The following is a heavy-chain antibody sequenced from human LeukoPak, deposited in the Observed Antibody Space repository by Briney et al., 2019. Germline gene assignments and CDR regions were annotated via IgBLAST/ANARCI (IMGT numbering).Heavy chain of an antibody. Sequence: PGGSLRLSCAASGFSFSDYGMHWVRQAPGKGLEWVAVIWYDGSNQYYADSVKGRFTVSRDNSKNTLYLQMDSLRAEDTAVYFCAHIRPSNYYYGMDVWGKGTTVTVSS. CDR2: IWYDGSNQ. J-gene: IGHJ6*04. CDR3: AHIRPSNYYYGMDV. D-gene: IGHD2-2*02. CDR1: GFSFSDYG. V-gene: IGHV3-33*01.